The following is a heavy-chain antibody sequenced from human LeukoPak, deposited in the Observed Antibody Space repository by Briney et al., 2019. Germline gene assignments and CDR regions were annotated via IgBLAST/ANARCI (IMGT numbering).Heavy chain of an antibody. Sequence: GGSLRLSCAASGFIFSLSAMSWVRQAPGKGLEWVSTIDNSGTTYCPDSVKGRFTISRDNSKNTLYLQMNSLRAEDTATYYCAKSRGTGTYCFDYWGQGTLVTVSS. J-gene: IGHJ4*02. V-gene: IGHV3-23*01. CDR3: AKSRGTGTYCFDY. CDR2: IDNSGTT. D-gene: IGHD3-10*01. CDR1: GFIFSLSA.